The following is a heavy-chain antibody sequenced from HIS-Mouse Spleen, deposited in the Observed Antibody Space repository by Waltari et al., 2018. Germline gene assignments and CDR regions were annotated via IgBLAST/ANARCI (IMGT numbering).Heavy chain of an antibody. CDR2: IYYRGST. D-gene: IGHD6-19*01. CDR1: GGSISSSSYY. J-gene: IGHJ4*02. Sequence: QLQLQESGPGLVKPSETLSLTCTVSGGSISSSSYYWGWIRQPPGKGLEWLGSIYYRGSTYYNPSLKRRVTISVDTSKNQFSLKLSSVTAADTAVYYCARGAVAGYYFDYWGQGTLVTVSS. V-gene: IGHV4-39*07. CDR3: ARGAVAGYYFDY.